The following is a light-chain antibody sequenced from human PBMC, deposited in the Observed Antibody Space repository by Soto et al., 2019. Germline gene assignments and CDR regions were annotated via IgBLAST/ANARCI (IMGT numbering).Light chain of an antibody. Sequence: EIVLTQAPGTLSLSVGERATLSCRASQSVSSSYLAWYQQKPGQAPRLLIYRASSRATGIPDRFSGSGSGTDFTLTISRLEPEDVAVYYCQQYGSSPPAWTFGQGTKVEIK. CDR2: RAS. V-gene: IGKV3-20*01. CDR1: QSVSSSY. J-gene: IGKJ1*01. CDR3: QQYGSSPPAWT.